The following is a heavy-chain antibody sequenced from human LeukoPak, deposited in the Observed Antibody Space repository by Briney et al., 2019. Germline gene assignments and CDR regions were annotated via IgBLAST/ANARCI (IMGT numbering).Heavy chain of an antibody. CDR3: ARPYGAAGLD. D-gene: IGHD4-17*01. Sequence: SETLSLTCTVSGGSISSSSYYWGWIRQPPGKGLEWLGSIYYSGSTYYNPSLKSRVTISVDTSKNQFSLKLRSVTAADTAVHYCARPYGAAGLDWGQGTLVTVSS. CDR2: IYYSGST. J-gene: IGHJ4*02. CDR1: GGSISSSSYY. V-gene: IGHV4-39*01.